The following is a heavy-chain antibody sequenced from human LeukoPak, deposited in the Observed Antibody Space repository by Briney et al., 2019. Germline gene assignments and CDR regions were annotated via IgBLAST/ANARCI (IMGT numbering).Heavy chain of an antibody. CDR3: ARAYYDFWSGCYKDY. J-gene: IGHJ4*02. CDR1: GGSSSGYY. V-gene: IGHV4-34*01. Sequence: PSETLSLTCAVYGGSSSGYYWSWIRQPPGKGLEWIGEINHSGSTNYNPSLKSRVTISVDTSKNQFSLKLSSVTAADTAVYYCARAYYDFWSGCYKDYWGQGTLVTVSS. CDR2: INHSGST. D-gene: IGHD3-3*01.